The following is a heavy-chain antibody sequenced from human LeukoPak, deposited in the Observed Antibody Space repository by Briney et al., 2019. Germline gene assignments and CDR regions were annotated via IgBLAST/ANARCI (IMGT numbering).Heavy chain of an antibody. CDR1: GYSFTNYD. J-gene: IGHJ4*02. CDR2: MNPYSGST. CDR3: VRGRDAVVLIGAY. Sequence: ASVNVSCKASGYSFTNYDINWVRQAPGQGREWRGWMNPYSGSTAYAQNLQGRVTMTRDTSISTAYMELRSLKSEDTAVYFCVRGRDAVVLIGAYWGQGTLVTVSS. D-gene: IGHD3-16*01. V-gene: IGHV1-8*01.